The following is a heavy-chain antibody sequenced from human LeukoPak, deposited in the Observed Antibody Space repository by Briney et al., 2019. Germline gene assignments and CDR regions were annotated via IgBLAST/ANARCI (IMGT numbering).Heavy chain of an antibody. CDR1: GGSISSSSYY. Sequence: PSETLSLTCTVSGGSISSSSYYWGWIRQPPGKGLEWIGSIYYSGSTYYNPSLKSRVAISVDTSKNQFSLKLSSVTAADTAVYYCARSVRPRGELDYWGQGTLVTISS. D-gene: IGHD3-10*01. V-gene: IGHV4-39*07. CDR3: ARSVRPRGELDY. J-gene: IGHJ4*02. CDR2: IYYSGST.